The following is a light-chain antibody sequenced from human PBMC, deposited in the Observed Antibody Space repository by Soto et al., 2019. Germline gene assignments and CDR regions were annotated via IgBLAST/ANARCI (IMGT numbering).Light chain of an antibody. CDR1: TSDVGAYNY. Sequence: QSVLTQPASVSGSPGQSITISCTGTTSDVGAYNYVSWYQQHPGKAPKLIIYDVSDRPSGVSNRFSGSKSGNTASLTISGLQADDEADYSCSSFTRSNTYVFGPGTKVTVL. CDR2: DVS. J-gene: IGLJ1*01. CDR3: SSFTRSNTYV. V-gene: IGLV2-14*03.